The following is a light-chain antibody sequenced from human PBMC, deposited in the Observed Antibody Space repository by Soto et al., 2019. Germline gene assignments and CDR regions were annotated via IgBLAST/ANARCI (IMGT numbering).Light chain of an antibody. J-gene: IGLJ1*01. V-gene: IGLV2-14*01. Sequence: QSVLTQPAFVSGSPGQSITISCTGTSSDVGGYNYVSWYQHPPGKAPKLMISEVSNRPSGVSNRFAGSKSGNTASLTISGLQAEDEADYYCSSYTSPSTRVFGTGTKLTVL. CDR1: SSDVGGYNY. CDR2: EVS. CDR3: SSYTSPSTRV.